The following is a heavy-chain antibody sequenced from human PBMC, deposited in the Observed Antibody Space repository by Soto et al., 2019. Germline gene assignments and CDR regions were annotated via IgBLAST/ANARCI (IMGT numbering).Heavy chain of an antibody. Sequence: GASVKVSCKASGYTFTSYGISWVRQAPGQGLEWMGWISAYNGNTNYAQKLQGRVTMTTDTSTSTAYMELRSLRSDDTAVYYCAREIVVVPAAILFSSWPEPMDVWGKGTTVTVSS. J-gene: IGHJ6*04. CDR2: ISAYNGNT. D-gene: IGHD2-2*01. CDR1: GYTFTSYG. V-gene: IGHV1-18*01. CDR3: AREIVVVPAAILFSSWPEPMDV.